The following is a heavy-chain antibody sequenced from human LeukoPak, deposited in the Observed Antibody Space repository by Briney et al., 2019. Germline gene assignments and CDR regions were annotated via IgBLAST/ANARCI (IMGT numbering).Heavy chain of an antibody. CDR3: ARPPRRIAAAGTESRYFDY. Sequence: GASVKVSCKASGYTFTGYYMHWVRQAPGQGLEWMGWINPNSGGTNYAQKFQGRVTMTRDTSISTAYMELSRLRFDDTAVYYCARPPRRIAAAGTESRYFDYWGQGTLVTVSS. CDR1: GYTFTGYY. V-gene: IGHV1-2*02. D-gene: IGHD6-13*01. J-gene: IGHJ4*02. CDR2: INPNSGGT.